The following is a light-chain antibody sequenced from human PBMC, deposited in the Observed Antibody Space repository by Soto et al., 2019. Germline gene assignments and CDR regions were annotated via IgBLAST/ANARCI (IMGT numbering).Light chain of an antibody. CDR3: SSYTRTSTYYV. CDR1: SSDVGGYNY. J-gene: IGLJ1*01. Sequence: QSVLTQPASVSGSPGQSITISCTGTSSDVGGYNYVSWYQQHPGKAPKLMIYEVSNRPSRVSNRFSGSKSGNTASLTISGLQAEDEADYYCSSYTRTSTYYVLGKGTKLT. CDR2: EVS. V-gene: IGLV2-14*01.